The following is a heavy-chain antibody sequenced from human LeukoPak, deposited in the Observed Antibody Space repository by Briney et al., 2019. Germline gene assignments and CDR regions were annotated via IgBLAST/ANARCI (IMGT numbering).Heavy chain of an antibody. J-gene: IGHJ4*02. CDR2: ISSSSSYI. V-gene: IGHV3-21*03. Sequence: PGGSLRLSCAASGFTFSSYSMNWVRQAPGKGLEWVSSISSSSSYIYYADSVKGRFTISRDNAKNSLYLQMNSLKTEDTAVYYCQGSSGNLIIAAADSAHEHFDYWGQGTLVTVSS. CDR1: GFTFSSYS. D-gene: IGHD6-13*01. CDR3: QGSSGNLIIAAADSAHEHFDY.